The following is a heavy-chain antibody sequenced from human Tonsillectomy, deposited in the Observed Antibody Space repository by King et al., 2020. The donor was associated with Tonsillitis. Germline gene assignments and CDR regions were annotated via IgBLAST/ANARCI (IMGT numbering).Heavy chain of an antibody. CDR2: ICSSGDT. CDR1: GFSVRNTY. CDR3: AKAYSDHIRYLAS. V-gene: IGHV3-66*01. D-gene: IGHD4-17*01. J-gene: IGHJ4*02. Sequence: VQLVESGGGLVQPGGSLRLSCPGSGFSVRNTYMSWVRQAPGKGLEWVSGICSSGDTAYADPVKGRFSISTDSSTNTLYLQMTSLRVEDTALYYCAKAYSDHIRYLASWGQGTLVTVSS.